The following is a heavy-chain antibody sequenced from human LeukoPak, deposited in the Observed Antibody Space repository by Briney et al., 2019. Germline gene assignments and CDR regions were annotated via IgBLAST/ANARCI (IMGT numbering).Heavy chain of an antibody. CDR3: ARDSSYYAIDY. Sequence: GGSLRLSCAASGFTFSSYSMNWVRQAPGKGLEWVSSISSSSSYIYHADSVKGRFTISRDNAKNSLYLQMNSLRAEDTAVYYCARDSSYYAIDYWGQGTLVTVSS. J-gene: IGHJ4*02. D-gene: IGHD2/OR15-2a*01. CDR2: ISSSSSYI. V-gene: IGHV3-21*01. CDR1: GFTFSSYS.